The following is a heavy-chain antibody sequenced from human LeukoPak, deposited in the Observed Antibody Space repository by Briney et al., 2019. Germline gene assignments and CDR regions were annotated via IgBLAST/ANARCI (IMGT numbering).Heavy chain of an antibody. Sequence: SETLSLTCTVSGGSISSYYWSWIRQPPGKGLEWIGYIYYTGSTNYNPSLKSRVTISVDTSKNQFSLKLSSVTAADTAVYYCARSRYYYDSSGSYYFDYWGQGTLVTVSS. D-gene: IGHD3-22*01. J-gene: IGHJ4*02. CDR2: IYYTGST. CDR1: GGSISSYY. V-gene: IGHV4-59*01. CDR3: ARSRYYYDSSGSYYFDY.